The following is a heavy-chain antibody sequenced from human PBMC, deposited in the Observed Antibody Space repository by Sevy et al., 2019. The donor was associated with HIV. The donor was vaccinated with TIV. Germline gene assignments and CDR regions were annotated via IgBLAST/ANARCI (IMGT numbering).Heavy chain of an antibody. Sequence: SQTLSLTCVISGDSVSSNRAAWNWIRQSPSRGLEWLGRTYYRSKWYTDYAVSVKSRITINPDTSKNQVSLQWNSVTPEDTAVYYCTRGAHSLDYWGQGTLVTVSS. D-gene: IGHD2-15*01. J-gene: IGHJ4*02. CDR2: TYYRSKWYT. CDR3: TRGAHSLDY. CDR1: GDSVSSNRAA. V-gene: IGHV6-1*01.